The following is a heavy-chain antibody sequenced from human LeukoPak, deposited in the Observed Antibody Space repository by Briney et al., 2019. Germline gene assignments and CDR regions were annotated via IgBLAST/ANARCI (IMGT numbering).Heavy chain of an antibody. J-gene: IGHJ5*02. D-gene: IGHD4-23*01. CDR1: GDSISSGNY. CDR2: IFHTGST. Sequence: SETLSLTCTVSGDSISSGNYWGWIRQPPGKGLEWIGSIFHTGSTYFNLSLKSRVTISVDTSKNQFSLILTSVTAADTAFYYCARDYGGNSGWFDPWGQGTLVTVSS. CDR3: ARDYGGNSGWFDP. V-gene: IGHV4-38-2*02.